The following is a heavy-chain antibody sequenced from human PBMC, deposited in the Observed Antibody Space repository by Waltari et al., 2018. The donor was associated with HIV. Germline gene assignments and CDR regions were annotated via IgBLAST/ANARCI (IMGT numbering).Heavy chain of an antibody. D-gene: IGHD5-18*01. CDR2: ISAYNGNT. CDR1: GYIFTSSG. J-gene: IGHJ4*01. CDR3: ARAMRIDTPIFTQYYFDY. Sequence: QVQLVQSGAEVKKPGASVKVSCTASGYIFTSSGTSWVRQAPGQGLEWMGWISAYNGNTNYAQKLQGRVTMTTDTSTSTAYMELRSLRSDDTAVYYCARAMRIDTPIFTQYYFDYWVHGTLVTVSS. V-gene: IGHV1-18*01.